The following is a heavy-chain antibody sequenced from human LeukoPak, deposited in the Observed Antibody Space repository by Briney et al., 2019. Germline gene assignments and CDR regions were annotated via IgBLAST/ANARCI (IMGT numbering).Heavy chain of an antibody. CDR1: GFTFNTYA. D-gene: IGHD2-2*01. J-gene: IGHJ4*02. Sequence: GGSLRLSCAASGFTFNTYAMTWVRQVPGKGLEWVSTISSGGSTYYADSVKGRFTISRDNSKDMLYLQMNSLRVEDTAAYYCAGGGYCSSTSCYVHFDYWGQGILVTVSS. V-gene: IGHV3-23*01. CDR3: AGGGYCSSTSCYVHFDY. CDR2: ISSGGST.